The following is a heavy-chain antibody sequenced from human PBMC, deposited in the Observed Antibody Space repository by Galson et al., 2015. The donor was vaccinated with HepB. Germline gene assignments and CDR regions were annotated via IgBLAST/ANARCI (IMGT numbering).Heavy chain of an antibody. CDR3: ARASFGGSHTDWFDP. V-gene: IGHV3-33*01. D-gene: IGHD2-15*01. CDR2: IWYDGSNK. J-gene: IGHJ5*02. CDR1: GFTFSSYG. Sequence: LRLSCAASGFTFSSYGMHWVRQAPGKGLEWVAVIWYDGSNKYYADSVKGRFTISRDNSKNTLYLQMNSLRAEDTAVYYCARASFGGSHTDWFDPWGQGTLVTVSS.